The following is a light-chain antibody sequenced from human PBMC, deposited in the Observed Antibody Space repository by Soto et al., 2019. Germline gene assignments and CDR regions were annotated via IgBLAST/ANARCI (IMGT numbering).Light chain of an antibody. CDR3: QWYGTYPLT. V-gene: IGKV1-5*03. J-gene: IGKJ4*01. Sequence: DIQVTQSPPTLAASVGDRVTITCRASQTISAWVAWFQQRPGRAPRILIYKASTLAGGVPSRFSGNGSGTEFSLTISSLQPDDFAAYYCQWYGTYPLTFGGGTKVDI. CDR2: KAS. CDR1: QTISAW.